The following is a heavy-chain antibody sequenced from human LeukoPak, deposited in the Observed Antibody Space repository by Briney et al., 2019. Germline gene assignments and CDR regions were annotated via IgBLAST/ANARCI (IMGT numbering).Heavy chain of an antibody. V-gene: IGHV4-4*07. CDR1: GGSISSYY. Sequence: SETLSLTCTVSGGSISSYYWSWIRQPPGKGLEWIGRIYTSGSTNYNPSLKSRVTMSVDTSKNQFSLKLSSVTAADTAVYYCAKGAEEGVVITAVYYYYMDVWGKGTTVTISS. J-gene: IGHJ6*03. CDR3: AKGAEEGVVITAVYYYYMDV. CDR2: IYTSGST. D-gene: IGHD3-22*01.